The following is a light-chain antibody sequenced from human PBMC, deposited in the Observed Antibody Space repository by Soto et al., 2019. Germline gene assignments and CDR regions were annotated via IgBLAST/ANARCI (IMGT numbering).Light chain of an antibody. V-gene: IGKV3-20*01. Sequence: IVLTQSPGTLSLSPGETVTLSCRASQSVTSSNLAWYQQKPGQAPRLLIYGASYRATGIADKFTGGGSGADFSLTISRLEPEDFVVYFCQHYGASQYTFGQGTKLEIK. J-gene: IGKJ2*01. CDR1: QSVTSSN. CDR3: QHYGASQYT. CDR2: GAS.